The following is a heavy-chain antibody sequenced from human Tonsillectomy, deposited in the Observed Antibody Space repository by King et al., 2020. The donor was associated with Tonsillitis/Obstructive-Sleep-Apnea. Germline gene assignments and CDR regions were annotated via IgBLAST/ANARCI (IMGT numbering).Heavy chain of an antibody. D-gene: IGHD2-2*01. CDR1: GGSISSYY. CDR3: ARDHCSSTSCYGNYYYMDV. Sequence: QLQESGPGLVKPSETLSLTCTVSGGSISSYYWSWIRQPPGKGLEWIGYIFYSWSTNYNPSLKSRFTISVDKSKNQFSLKLSSVTAAETAVYYFARDHCSSTSCYGNYYYMDVWGKGTTVTVSS. J-gene: IGHJ6*03. V-gene: IGHV4-59*01. CDR2: IFYSWST.